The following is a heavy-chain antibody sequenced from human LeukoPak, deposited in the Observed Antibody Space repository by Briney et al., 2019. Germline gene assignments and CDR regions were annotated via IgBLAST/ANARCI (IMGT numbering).Heavy chain of an antibody. D-gene: IGHD6-13*01. CDR1: GGTFSSYA. Sequence: SVKVSCKASGGTFSSYANSWVRQAPGQGLEWMGRIIPILGIANYAQKFQGRVTITADKSTSTAYMELSSLRSEDTAVYYCASASAAGPLGRYFQHWGQGTLVTVSS. V-gene: IGHV1-69*04. J-gene: IGHJ1*01. CDR2: IIPILGIA. CDR3: ASASAAGPLGRYFQH.